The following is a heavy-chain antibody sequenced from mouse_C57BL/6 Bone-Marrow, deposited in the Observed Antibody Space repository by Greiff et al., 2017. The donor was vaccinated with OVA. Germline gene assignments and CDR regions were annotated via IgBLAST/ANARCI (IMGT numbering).Heavy chain of an antibody. J-gene: IGHJ2*01. CDR1: GYTFTSYW. V-gene: IGHV1-69*01. CDR3: ARWELRIRD. D-gene: IGHD3-2*02. Sequence: QVQLQQPGAELVMPGASVKLSCKASGYTFTSYWMHWVKQRPGQGLEWIGEIDPSDSYTNYNQKFKGKSTLTVAKSSSTAYMQLSSLTSEDSAVYYCARWELRIRDWGQGTTLTVSS. CDR2: IDPSDSYT.